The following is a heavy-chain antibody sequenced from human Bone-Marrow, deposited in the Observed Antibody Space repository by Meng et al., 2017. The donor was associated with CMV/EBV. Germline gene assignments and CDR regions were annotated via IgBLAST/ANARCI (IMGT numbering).Heavy chain of an antibody. D-gene: IGHD2-2*01. V-gene: IGHV2-5*01. CDR2: IYWNDDK. Sequence: SGPTLVKPTQTLTLTCTFSGFSLSTSGVGVGWIRQPPGKALEWLALIYWNDDKRYSPSLKSRLTITKDTSKNQVVLTMTNMDPVDTATYYCANSGVPAAKGPLGYFDLWGRGTLVTVSS. J-gene: IGHJ2*01. CDR1: GFSLSTSGVG. CDR3: ANSGVPAAKGPLGYFDL.